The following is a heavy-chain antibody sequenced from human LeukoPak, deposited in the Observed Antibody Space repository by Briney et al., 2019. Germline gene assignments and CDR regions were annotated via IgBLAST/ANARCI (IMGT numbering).Heavy chain of an antibody. CDR1: GGSFSGYY. J-gene: IGHJ6*02. CDR3: ARLRITMVRGVIPLGHYGMDV. Sequence: SETLSLTCAVYGGSFSGYYWSWIRQPPGKGLEWIGEINHSGSTNYNPSLKSRVTISVDTSKNQFSLKLSSVTAADTAVYYCARLRITMVRGVIPLGHYGMDVWGQGTTVTVSS. V-gene: IGHV4-34*01. D-gene: IGHD3-10*01. CDR2: INHSGST.